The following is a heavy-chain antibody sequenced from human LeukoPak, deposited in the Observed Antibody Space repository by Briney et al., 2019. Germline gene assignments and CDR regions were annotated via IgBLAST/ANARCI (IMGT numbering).Heavy chain of an antibody. CDR1: GGSFSGYY. CDR2: INHSGST. CDR3: ARVRDNNSSSSPGVPYYFDY. Sequence: SETLSLTCAVYGGSFSGYYWSWIRQPPGKGLEWMGEINHSGSTNYNPSLKSRVTISVDTSKNQFSLKLTSVTAADTAVYYCARVRDNNSSSSPGVPYYFDYWGQGTLVTVS. J-gene: IGHJ4*02. V-gene: IGHV4-34*01. D-gene: IGHD6-6*01.